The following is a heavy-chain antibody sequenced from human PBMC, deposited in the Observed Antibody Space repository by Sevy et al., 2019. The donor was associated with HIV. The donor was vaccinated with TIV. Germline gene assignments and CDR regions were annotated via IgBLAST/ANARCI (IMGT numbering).Heavy chain of an antibody. V-gene: IGHV3-30-3*01. CDR3: AGGMAVTLSNWFDP. CDR2: ISHDGNNK. J-gene: IGHJ5*02. Sequence: GGSLRLSCAASGFTFSSYTMHWVRQAPGKGLEWVSVISHDGNNKYYADSVKGRFTISRDNSKNTLYLQMNSLGAEDTAVYYCAGGMAVTLSNWFDPWGQGSLVTVSS. D-gene: IGHD2-15*01. CDR1: GFTFSSYT.